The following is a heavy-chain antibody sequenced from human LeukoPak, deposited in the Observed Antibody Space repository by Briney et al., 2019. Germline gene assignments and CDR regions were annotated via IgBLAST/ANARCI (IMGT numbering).Heavy chain of an antibody. J-gene: IGHJ3*02. D-gene: IGHD3-10*01. CDR1: GGSISSYY. Sequence: SETLSLTCTVSGGSISSYYWSWIRQPPGKGLEWIGYIYYSGSTNYNPSLKSRVTISVDTSKNQFSLKLSSVTAADTAVYYCARDYGSGSSDAFDIWGQGTMVTVSS. CDR2: IYYSGST. V-gene: IGHV4-59*01. CDR3: ARDYGSGSSDAFDI.